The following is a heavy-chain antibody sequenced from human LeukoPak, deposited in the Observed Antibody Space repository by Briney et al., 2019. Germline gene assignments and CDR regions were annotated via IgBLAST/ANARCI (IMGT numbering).Heavy chain of an antibody. CDR3: TTDARYFFDY. V-gene: IGHV3-15*05. Sequence: GGSLGLSCAASGFTFNNAWINWVRQAPGKGLEWVGRIKSKTDGETTDYAAPVQDRFTISRDDSKNTVELQMDSLNSEDTAVYYCTTDARYFFDYWGQGTLVTVSA. CDR1: GFTFNNAW. CDR2: IKSKTDGETT. J-gene: IGHJ4*02.